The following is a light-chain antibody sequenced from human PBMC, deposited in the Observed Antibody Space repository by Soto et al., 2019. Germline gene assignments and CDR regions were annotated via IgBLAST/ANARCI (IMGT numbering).Light chain of an antibody. Sequence: QSALTQPASVSGSPGQSITISCTGTSSDVGSYNLVSWYQQHLGKAPKLMIYEGSKWPSGVSNRFSGSKSGNTASLTISGLQAEDEADYYCCSYAGSRGLVFGGGTKLTVL. CDR3: CSYAGSRGLV. CDR2: EGS. J-gene: IGLJ2*01. V-gene: IGLV2-23*01. CDR1: SSDVGSYNL.